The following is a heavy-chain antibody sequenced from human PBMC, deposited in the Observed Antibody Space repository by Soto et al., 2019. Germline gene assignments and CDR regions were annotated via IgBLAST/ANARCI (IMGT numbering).Heavy chain of an antibody. CDR2: ISGSGGST. CDR3: AKGRILTGYYSDY. CDR1: GFTFSSYA. V-gene: IGHV3-23*01. J-gene: IGHJ4*02. Sequence: EVQLLESGGGLVQPGGSLRLSCAASGFTFSSYAMSWVRQAPVKGLEWVSAISGSGGSTYYAESVKGRFTISRDNSKNTLYLQMNSLRAEDTAVYYCAKGRILTGYYSDYWGQGTLVTVSS. D-gene: IGHD3-9*01.